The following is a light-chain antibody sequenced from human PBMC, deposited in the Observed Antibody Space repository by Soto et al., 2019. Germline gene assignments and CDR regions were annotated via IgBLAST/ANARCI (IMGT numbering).Light chain of an antibody. V-gene: IGKV1-6*01. CDR1: QGIRND. CDR2: GAS. J-gene: IGKJ2*01. Sequence: AIQMTQFPSSLSASVGDRVTITCRASQGIRNDLGWYQQKSGRAPKLLIFGASTLQTGVPSRFSGSGSGTDFTLTTSSMQPEDFATYYCLHDYNYPYTFGQGTKVEIK. CDR3: LHDYNYPYT.